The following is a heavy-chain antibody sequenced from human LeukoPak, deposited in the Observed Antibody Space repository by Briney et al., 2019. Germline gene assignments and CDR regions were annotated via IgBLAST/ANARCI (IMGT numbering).Heavy chain of an antibody. Sequence: PSQTLSLTCTVSGGSISSGGYFWSWIRQPAGKGLEWIGRIYTSGGTNYNPSLNSRVTVSIDTSTNQFSLRLTSVTAADTAVYYCATYCSHISCHTGRGFQHWGQGTLVTVSS. V-gene: IGHV4-61*02. D-gene: IGHD2-2*02. CDR3: ATYCSHISCHTGRGFQH. CDR2: IYTSGGT. J-gene: IGHJ1*01. CDR1: GGSISSGGYF.